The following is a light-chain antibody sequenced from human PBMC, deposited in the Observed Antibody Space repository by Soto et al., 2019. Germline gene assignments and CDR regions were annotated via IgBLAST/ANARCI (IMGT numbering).Light chain of an antibody. CDR3: QQYDSLPLT. V-gene: IGKV1-33*01. CDR2: DVS. CDR1: QDISNY. J-gene: IGKJ5*01. Sequence: IQMTHCQPSLSVSLGYIVTITCQSSQDISNYLHWFQQKPGKAPQLLIFDVSNLQTGVPSRFSGGGSGTDFALTISSLEPEDIATYYCQQYDSLPLTFGQGPRLEIK.